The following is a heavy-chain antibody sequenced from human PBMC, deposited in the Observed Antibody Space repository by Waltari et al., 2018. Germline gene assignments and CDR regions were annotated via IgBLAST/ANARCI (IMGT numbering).Heavy chain of an antibody. Sequence: QVQLQESGPGRVKPSETLSLTGTVSGCSISSYYWSCSRQPRGKGLEWIGYIYYSGSTNYNPSLKSRVTISVDTSKNQFSLKLSSVTAADTAVYYCARAGGPGYSYGHDAFDIWGQGTMVTVSS. CDR1: GCSISSYY. CDR3: ARAGGPGYSYGHDAFDI. V-gene: IGHV4-59*01. D-gene: IGHD5-18*01. CDR2: IYYSGST. J-gene: IGHJ3*02.